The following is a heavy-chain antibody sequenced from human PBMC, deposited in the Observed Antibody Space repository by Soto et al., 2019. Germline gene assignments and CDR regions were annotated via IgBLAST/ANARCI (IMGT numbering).Heavy chain of an antibody. D-gene: IGHD3-22*01. CDR1: GYTFTSYA. V-gene: IGHV1-3*01. J-gene: IGHJ4*02. CDR3: ARSSGYYCVDY. Sequence: QVQFVQSGAEVKKPGASVKVSCKASGYTFTSYAMHWVRQAPGQRLEWMGWINAGNGNTKYSQKFQDRVTITRDTTASTAYMELNSLRSADTAVFYCARSSGYYCVDYWGQGTLVTVSS. CDR2: INAGNGNT.